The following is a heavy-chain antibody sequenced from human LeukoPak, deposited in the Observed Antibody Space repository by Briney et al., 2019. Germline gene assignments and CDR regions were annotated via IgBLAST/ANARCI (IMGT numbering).Heavy chain of an antibody. CDR1: GFAFTRYA. CDR2: ISGSGTTT. V-gene: IGHV3-23*01. J-gene: IGHJ4*02. Sequence: GGSLRLSCAASGFAFTRYAMSWVRQAPGKGLEWVSTISGSGTTTYFADSVKGRFTISRDNSKNTLYLQMNSLRAEDTSVYFCANRDDYTGYWGQGTLVTVSS. CDR3: ANRDDYTGY.